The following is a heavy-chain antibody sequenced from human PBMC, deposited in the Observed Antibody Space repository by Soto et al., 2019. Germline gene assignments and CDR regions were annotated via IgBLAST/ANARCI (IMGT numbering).Heavy chain of an antibody. J-gene: IGHJ4*02. CDR3: TTELVGATLFDY. CDR1: GFTFSNAW. Sequence: GGSLRLSCAASGFTFSNAWMSWVRQAPGKGLEWVGRIKSKTDGGTTDYAAPVKGRFTISRDDPKNTLYLQMNSLKTEDTAVYYCTTELVGATLFDYWGQGTLVTVSS. V-gene: IGHV3-15*01. D-gene: IGHD1-26*01. CDR2: IKSKTDGGTT.